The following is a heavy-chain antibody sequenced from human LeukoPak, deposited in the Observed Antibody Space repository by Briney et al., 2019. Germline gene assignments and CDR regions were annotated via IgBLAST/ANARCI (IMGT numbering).Heavy chain of an antibody. Sequence: SETLSLTCAVYGGSFSGYYWSWIRQPPGKGLEWIGEINHSGSTNYNPSLKSRVTISVDTSKNQFSLKLSSVTAADTAVYYCARHWERQEVVVAATPVRGAFDIWGQGTMVTVSS. CDR2: INHSGST. V-gene: IGHV4-34*01. D-gene: IGHD2-15*01. CDR1: GGSFSGYY. CDR3: ARHWERQEVVVAATPVRGAFDI. J-gene: IGHJ3*02.